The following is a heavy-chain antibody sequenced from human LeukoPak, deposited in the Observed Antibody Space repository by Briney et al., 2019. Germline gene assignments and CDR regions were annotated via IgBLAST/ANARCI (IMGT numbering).Heavy chain of an antibody. V-gene: IGHV3-30*04. CDR1: GFTFSSYA. CDR2: ISYDGSNK. J-gene: IGHJ4*02. D-gene: IGHD3-9*01. Sequence: GRSLRLSCAASGFTFSSYAMHWVRQAPGKGLEWVAVISYDGSNKYYADSVKGRFTISRDNSKNTLYLQMNSLRAEDTAVYYCARGERYFDWLLGYWGQGTLVTVSS. CDR3: ARGERYFDWLLGY.